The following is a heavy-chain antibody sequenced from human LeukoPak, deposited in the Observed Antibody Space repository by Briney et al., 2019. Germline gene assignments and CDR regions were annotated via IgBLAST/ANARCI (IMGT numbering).Heavy chain of an antibody. D-gene: IGHD1-20*01. CDR1: GYSFISFY. Sequence: ASVKVSCKASGYSFISFYIHWVRQAPGQGLEWMGVINPSGGSTAYAQQFQGRVTMTRDTSTSTVYMELSSLRSEDTAVYYCARHSLIGTTPFDYWGQGTLVTVTS. CDR2: INPSGGST. J-gene: IGHJ4*02. V-gene: IGHV1-46*01. CDR3: ARHSLIGTTPFDY.